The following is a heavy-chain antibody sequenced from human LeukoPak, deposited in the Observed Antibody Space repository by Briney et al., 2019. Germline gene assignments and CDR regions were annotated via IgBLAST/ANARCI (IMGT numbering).Heavy chain of an antibody. Sequence: PSETLSLTCTVSGGSISSGGYYWSWIRQHPGKGLEWIGYIYYSGSTYYNPSLKSRVTISVDTSKNQFSLKLSSVTAADTAVYYCATNYGSGSYYNGWFDSWGQGTLVTVSS. CDR3: ATNYGSGSYYNGWFDS. D-gene: IGHD3-10*01. J-gene: IGHJ5*01. V-gene: IGHV4-31*03. CDR2: IYYSGST. CDR1: GGSISSGGYY.